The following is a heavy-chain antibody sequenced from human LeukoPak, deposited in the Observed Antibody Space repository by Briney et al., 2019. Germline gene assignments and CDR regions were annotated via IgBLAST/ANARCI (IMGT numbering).Heavy chain of an antibody. V-gene: IGHV3-48*01. CDR3: ARATTGSGSSNYYYYYMDV. J-gene: IGHJ6*03. CDR1: GFTFSSYS. Sequence: GGSLRLSCAASGFTFSSYSMNWVRQAPGKGLEWVSYISSSSSTIYYADSVKGRFTISRDNAKNSLYLQMNSLRAEDTAVYYCARATTGSGSSNYYYYYMDVWGKGTTVTVSS. CDR2: ISSSSSTI. D-gene: IGHD3-10*01.